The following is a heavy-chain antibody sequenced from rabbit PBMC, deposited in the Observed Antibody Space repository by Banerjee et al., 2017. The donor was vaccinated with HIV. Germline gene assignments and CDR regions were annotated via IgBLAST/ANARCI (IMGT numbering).Heavy chain of an antibody. D-gene: IGHD6-1*01. CDR1: GFSFSSSYY. CDR3: ARRAYSYGHHDL. CDR2: IDGGSSGRT. Sequence: QSLEESGGDLVKPGASLTLTCTASGFSFSSSYYMCWVRQAPGKGLEWIACIDGGSSGRTWYASWAKARFTISKTSSTTVPLQMTGLTAADTATYFCARRAYSYGHHDLWGQGTLVTVS. J-gene: IGHJ3*01. V-gene: IGHV1S40*01.